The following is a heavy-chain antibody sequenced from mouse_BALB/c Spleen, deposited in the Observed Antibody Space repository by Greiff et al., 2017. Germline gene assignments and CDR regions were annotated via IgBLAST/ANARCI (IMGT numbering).Heavy chain of an antibody. CDR1: GYTFTSYW. CDR3: ARKYGSSFYYFDY. CDR2: IDPSDSYT. V-gene: IGHV1-69*02. Sequence: QVQLQQPGAELMKPGASVKLSCKASGYTFTSYWMHWVKQRPGQGLEWIGEIDPSDSYTNYNQKFKGKATLTVDKSSSTAYMQLSSLTSEDSAVYYCARKYGSSFYYFDYWGQGTTLTVSS. D-gene: IGHD1-1*01. J-gene: IGHJ2*01.